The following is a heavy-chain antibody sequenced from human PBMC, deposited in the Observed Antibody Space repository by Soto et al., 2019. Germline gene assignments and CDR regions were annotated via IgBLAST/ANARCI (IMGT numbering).Heavy chain of an antibody. J-gene: IGHJ4*02. V-gene: IGHV1-69*10. CDR3: ARGGLEYCSGGSCYSYYFDY. D-gene: IGHD2-15*01. CDR2: IIPILGIA. CDR1: GGTFSSYA. Sequence: ASVKVSCKASGGTFSSYAISWVRQAPGQGLEWMGGIIPILGIANYAQKFQGRVTITADKSTSTAYMELSSLRSEDTAVYYCARGGLEYCSGGSCYSYYFDYWGQGTLVTVSS.